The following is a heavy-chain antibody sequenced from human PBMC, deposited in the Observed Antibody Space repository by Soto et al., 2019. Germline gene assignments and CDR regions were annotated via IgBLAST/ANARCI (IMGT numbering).Heavy chain of an antibody. CDR1: GGTFSSYA. V-gene: IGHV1-69*13. Sequence: SVKVSCKASGGTFSSYAISWVRQAPGQGLEWMGGILPIFGTANYAQKFQGRVTITADESTSTAYMELCSLRSEDTAVYYCASGEFGITMIVVVRGEPRTIKRWAFDIWGQGTMVTVSS. CDR2: ILPIFGTA. CDR3: ASGEFGITMIVVVRGEPRTIKRWAFDI. D-gene: IGHD3-22*01. J-gene: IGHJ3*02.